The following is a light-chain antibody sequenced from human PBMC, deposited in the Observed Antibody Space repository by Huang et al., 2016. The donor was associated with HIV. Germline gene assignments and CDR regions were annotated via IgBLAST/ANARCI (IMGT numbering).Light chain of an antibody. Sequence: DIQMTQSPSTLFAFVGDRVTITCRASENINNWLAWYQQKPGKAPKLLIYKASTLETGVPSRFSGSGSGTEFTLTITSLQPDDFVTYYCQQYSGSFHTFGQGTKLEIK. CDR2: KAS. V-gene: IGKV1-5*03. CDR3: QQYSGSFHT. CDR1: ENINNW. J-gene: IGKJ2*01.